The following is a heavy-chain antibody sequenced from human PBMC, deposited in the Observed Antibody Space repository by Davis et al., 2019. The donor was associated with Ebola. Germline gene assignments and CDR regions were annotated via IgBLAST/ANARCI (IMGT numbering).Heavy chain of an antibody. CDR3: AKDGYCSGGSCSGDAFDI. J-gene: IGHJ3*02. CDR1: GFTFSSYA. CDR2: IWYDGSNK. Sequence: GESLKISCAASGFTFSSYAMHWVRQAPDKGLEWVAVIWYDGSNKYYADSVKGRFTISRDNSKNTLYLQMNSLRAEDTAVYYCAKDGYCSGGSCSGDAFDIWGQGTMVTVSS. V-gene: IGHV3-30*02. D-gene: IGHD2-15*01.